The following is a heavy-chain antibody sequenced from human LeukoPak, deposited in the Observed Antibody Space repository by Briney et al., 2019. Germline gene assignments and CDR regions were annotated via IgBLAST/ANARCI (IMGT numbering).Heavy chain of an antibody. V-gene: IGHV3-7*01. CDR1: GFTFSNAW. D-gene: IGHD3/OR15-3a*01. J-gene: IGHJ4*02. Sequence: PGGSLRLSCAASGFTFSNAWMSWVRQAPGKGLEWVANIKQDGSEKYYVDSVKGRFTISRDNAKNSLYLQMNSLRAEDTAVYYCARVDGVPYWGQGTLVTVSS. CDR2: IKQDGSEK. CDR3: ARVDGVPY.